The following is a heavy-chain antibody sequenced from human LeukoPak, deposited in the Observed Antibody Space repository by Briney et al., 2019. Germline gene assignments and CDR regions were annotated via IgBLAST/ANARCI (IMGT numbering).Heavy chain of an antibody. CDR2: IYYSGST. CDR1: GGSFIGYY. Sequence: PSETLSLTCAVYGGSFIGYYWSWIRQPPGKGLEWIGYIYYSGSTNYNPSLKSRVTISVDTSKNQFSLKLSSVTAADTAVYYCARSLIAVADPNSRNRPVNYYYYYMDVWGKGTTVTVSS. CDR3: ARSLIAVADPNSRNRPVNYYYYYMDV. J-gene: IGHJ6*03. D-gene: IGHD6-19*01. V-gene: IGHV4-59*01.